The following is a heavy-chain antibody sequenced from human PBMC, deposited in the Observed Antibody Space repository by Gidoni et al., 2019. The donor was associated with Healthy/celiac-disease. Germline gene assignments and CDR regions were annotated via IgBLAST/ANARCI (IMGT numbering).Heavy chain of an antibody. CDR1: GYTLTELS. J-gene: IGHJ4*02. CDR3: ATDNDYYDSSGYYFPPNY. Sequence: QVQLVQSGAAVKKPGASVKVSCKVSGYTLTELSMHWVRQAPGKGLEWMGGFDPEDGETIDAQKFQGRVTMTEDTSTDTAYMELSSLRSEDTAVYYCATDNDYYDSSGYYFPPNYWGQGTLVTVSS. V-gene: IGHV1-24*01. CDR2: FDPEDGET. D-gene: IGHD3-22*01.